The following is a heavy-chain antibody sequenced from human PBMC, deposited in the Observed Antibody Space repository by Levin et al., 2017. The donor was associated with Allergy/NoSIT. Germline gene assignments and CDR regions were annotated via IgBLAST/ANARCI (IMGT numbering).Heavy chain of an antibody. D-gene: IGHD2-2*01. CDR2: IWYDGSNK. V-gene: IGHV3-33*01. Sequence: GESLKISCAASGFTFSSYGMHWVRQAPGKGLEWVAVIWYDGSNKYYADSVKGRFTISRDNSKNTLYLQMNSLRAEDTAVYYCARDMIPAALLGPGAFDIWGQGTMVTVSS. CDR1: GFTFSSYG. CDR3: ARDMIPAALLGPGAFDI. J-gene: IGHJ3*02.